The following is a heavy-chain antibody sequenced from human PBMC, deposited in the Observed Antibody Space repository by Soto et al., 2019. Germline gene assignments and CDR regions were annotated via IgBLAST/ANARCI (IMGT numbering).Heavy chain of an antibody. J-gene: IGHJ4*02. CDR3: ARLIVGDPNIFDY. Sequence: SETLSLTCTVSGGSISSSSYYWGWIRQPPGKGLEWIGSIYYSGSTYYNPSLKSRVTISVDTSKNQFSLKLSSVTAADTAVYYCARLIVGDPNIFDYWGQGTLVTVSS. CDR2: IYYSGST. V-gene: IGHV4-39*01. CDR1: GGSISSSSYY. D-gene: IGHD1-26*01.